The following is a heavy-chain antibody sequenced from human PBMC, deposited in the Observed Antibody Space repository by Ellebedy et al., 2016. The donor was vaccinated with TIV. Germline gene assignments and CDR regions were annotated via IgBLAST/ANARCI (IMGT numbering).Heavy chain of an antibody. CDR2: ISYDGSNK. J-gene: IGHJ6*02. Sequence: GESLKISCAASGFTFSSYAMHWVRQAPGKGLEWGAVISYDGSNKYYADSVKGRFTISRDNSKNTLYLQMNSLRAEDTAVYYCAKDARITGYGSGSYYAPYYGMDVWGQGTTVTVSS. V-gene: IGHV3-30*07. CDR3: AKDARITGYGSGSYYAPYYGMDV. D-gene: IGHD3-10*01. CDR1: GFTFSSYA.